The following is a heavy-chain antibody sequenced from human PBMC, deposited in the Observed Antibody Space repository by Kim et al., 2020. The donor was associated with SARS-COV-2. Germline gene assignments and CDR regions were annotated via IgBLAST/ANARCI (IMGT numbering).Heavy chain of an antibody. J-gene: IGHJ4*02. D-gene: IGHD6-6*01. CDR1: GFTFDDYA. CDR2: ISGDGGTT. CDR3: AKDGSSSSGPFDY. Sequence: GGSLRLSCAASGFTFDDYAMHWVRQPPGKGLEWVSLISGDGGTTYYADSVKGRFTISRDNSDNSLYLQMNILRTEETALYYCAKDGSSSSGPFDYWGQGTLVTVS. V-gene: IGHV3-43*02.